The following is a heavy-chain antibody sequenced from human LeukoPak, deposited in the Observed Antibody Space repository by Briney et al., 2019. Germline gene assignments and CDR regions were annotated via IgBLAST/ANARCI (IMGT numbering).Heavy chain of an antibody. Sequence: GRSLRLSCAASGITFSNYAMHWVRQAPGKGLEWVGVISYDGTSIYYADSVEGRFAISRDNSKNTLYLQMNSLRAEDTAVYYCARASERVSYYYYGMDVWGQGTTVTVSS. V-gene: IGHV3-30*09. CDR3: ARASERVSYYYYGMDV. CDR1: GITFSNYA. D-gene: IGHD1-26*01. J-gene: IGHJ6*02. CDR2: ISYDGTSI.